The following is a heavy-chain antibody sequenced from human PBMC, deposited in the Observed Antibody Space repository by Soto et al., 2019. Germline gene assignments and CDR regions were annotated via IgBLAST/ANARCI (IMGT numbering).Heavy chain of an antibody. CDR1: GGTFSSYA. CDR2: IIPIFGTA. Sequence: QVQLVQSGAEVKKPGSSVKVSCKASGGTFSSYAISWVRQAPGQGLEWMGGIIPIFGTANYAQKFQGRVTITADKSTSTAYMELRSLRSEGTAVYYCARAMRLVVAAGREGYDYYGMDVWGQGTTVTVSS. J-gene: IGHJ6*02. D-gene: IGHD2-2*01. V-gene: IGHV1-69*06. CDR3: ARAMRLVVAAGREGYDYYGMDV.